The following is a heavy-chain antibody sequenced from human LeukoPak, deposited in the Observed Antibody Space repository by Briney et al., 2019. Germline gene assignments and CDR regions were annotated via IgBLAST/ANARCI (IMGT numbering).Heavy chain of an antibody. J-gene: IGHJ4*02. CDR2: IYYNEST. CDR3: ARRHGDY. Sequence: SETLSLTCTVSGGSISGYYWSWIRQPPGKRLEWIGRIYYNESTNYNPSLKSRVTISVDPSKNQFSLKLTSVTAADTAVYYCARRHGDYWGQGTLVTVSS. D-gene: IGHD5-12*01. V-gene: IGHV4-59*01. CDR1: GGSISGYY.